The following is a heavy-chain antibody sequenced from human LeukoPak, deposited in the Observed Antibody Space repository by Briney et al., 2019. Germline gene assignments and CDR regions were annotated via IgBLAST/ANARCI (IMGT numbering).Heavy chain of an antibody. V-gene: IGHV4-38-2*02. J-gene: IGHJ4*02. Sequence: SETLSLTCTVSGDSISSGYYWGWIRQPPGKGLEWIGSIYHSGSTYYNPSLKSRVTISVDTSKNQFSLKLSSVTAADTAVYYCAIYSVATASLVDYWGQGTLVTVSS. D-gene: IGHD5-12*01. CDR1: GDSISSGYY. CDR3: AIYSVATASLVDY. CDR2: IYHSGST.